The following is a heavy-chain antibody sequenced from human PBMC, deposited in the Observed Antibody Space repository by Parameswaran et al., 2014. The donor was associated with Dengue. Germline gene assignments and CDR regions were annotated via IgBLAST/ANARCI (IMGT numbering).Heavy chain of an antibody. Sequence: VRQMPGKGLEWVSSISSSSSYIYYADSVKGRFTISRDNAKNSLYLQMNSLRAEDTAVYYCATPRGYSGYDWGNYYFDYWGQGTLVTVSS. D-gene: IGHD5-12*01. J-gene: IGHJ4*02. CDR3: ATPRGYSGYDWGNYYFDY. CDR2: ISSSSSYI. V-gene: IGHV3-21*01.